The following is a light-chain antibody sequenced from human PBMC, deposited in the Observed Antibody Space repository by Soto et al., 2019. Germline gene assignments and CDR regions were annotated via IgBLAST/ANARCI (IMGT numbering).Light chain of an antibody. CDR3: QQYVRAFRS. Sequence: VVMTQSPAPLSVSPGEGATPSCRASQGIGDTLAWYQHKPGQTPRLLIYDTSTRATGVPARFSGSRSGTEFTLTISSLQPDDFATYYCQQYVRAFRSFGQGTKVDIK. J-gene: IGKJ1*01. V-gene: IGKV3-15*01. CDR2: DTS. CDR1: QGIGDT.